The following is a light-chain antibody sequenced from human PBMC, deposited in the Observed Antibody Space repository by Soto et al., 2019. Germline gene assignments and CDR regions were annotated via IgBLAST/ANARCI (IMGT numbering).Light chain of an antibody. V-gene: IGLV1-47*01. CDR1: SSNIGSNY. J-gene: IGLJ2*01. CDR3: AAWDDSLSVV. Sequence: QSVLTQPPSASRTPGQRVTISCSGSSSNIGSNYVYWYQQLPGTAPKLIIYRNNQRPSGVPDRFSGSKSGTSASLAISGLRSEDEADYYCAAWDDSLSVVFGGGTKLTVL. CDR2: RNN.